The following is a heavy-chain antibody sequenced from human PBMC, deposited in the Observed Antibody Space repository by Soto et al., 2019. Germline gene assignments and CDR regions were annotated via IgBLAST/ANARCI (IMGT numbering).Heavy chain of an antibody. CDR3: ARILGYCSGGTCPGAFDI. Sequence: SVKVSCKASGGTFSSYTISWVRQAPGQGLEWMGRIIPFIGIPNYAQRFQDRLTITADKSTNTACMALTSLRSEDTAVYYCARILGYCSGGTCPGAFDIWGQGTMVTVSS. CDR2: IIPFIGIP. J-gene: IGHJ3*02. D-gene: IGHD2-15*01. CDR1: GGTFSSYT. V-gene: IGHV1-69*02.